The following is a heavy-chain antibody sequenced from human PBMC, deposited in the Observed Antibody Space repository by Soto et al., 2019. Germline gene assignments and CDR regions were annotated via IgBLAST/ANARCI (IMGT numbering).Heavy chain of an antibody. CDR1: GGSFSGYY. CDR3: ARGFSNSITTRFDS. V-gene: IGHV4-34*01. D-gene: IGHD4-4*01. J-gene: IGHJ4*02. Sequence: SETLSLTCAVYGGSFSGYYWTWIRQPPGKGLEWIGEINHSGSTNYNPSLKSRVTISVDTSKNQFSLKLSSVTAADTAVYYCARGFSNSITTRFDSWGQGTLVTVSS. CDR2: INHSGST.